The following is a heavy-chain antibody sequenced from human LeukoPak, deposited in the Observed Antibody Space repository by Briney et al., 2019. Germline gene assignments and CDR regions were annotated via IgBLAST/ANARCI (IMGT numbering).Heavy chain of an antibody. CDR2: ISSSSSYI. J-gene: IGHJ5*02. Sequence: GGSLRLSRAASGFTFSSYSMNWVRQAPGKGLEWVSSISSSSSYIYYADSVKGRFTISRDNAKNSLYLQMNSLRAEDTAVYYCARTDGSSWYPGFDPWGQGTLVTVSS. V-gene: IGHV3-21*01. D-gene: IGHD6-13*01. CDR1: GFTFSSYS. CDR3: ARTDGSSWYPGFDP.